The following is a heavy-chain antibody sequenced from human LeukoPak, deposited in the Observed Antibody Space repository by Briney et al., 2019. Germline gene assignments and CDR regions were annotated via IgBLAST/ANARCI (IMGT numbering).Heavy chain of an antibody. Sequence: GGSLRLSCAASGFTFSSYSMNWVRQAPGKGLEWDSSINYSGTNMYYADSVKGRFTISRDNAKNSLFLQMNSLRPEDTAVYYCVTSGCSGATCYFYFDYWGQGTLVTVSS. D-gene: IGHD2-15*01. J-gene: IGHJ4*02. CDR3: VTSGCSGATCYFYFDY. CDR1: GFTFSSYS. CDR2: INYSGTNM. V-gene: IGHV3-21*01.